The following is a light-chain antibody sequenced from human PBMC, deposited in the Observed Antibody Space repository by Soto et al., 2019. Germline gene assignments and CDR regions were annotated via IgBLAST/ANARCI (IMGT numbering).Light chain of an antibody. CDR3: SSFEASNNLL. CDR1: SSDVGGYHY. Sequence: QSALTQPRSVSGSPGQSVTISCTGTSSDVGGYHYVSWYQHHPGKVPKLMIYEVSKRPSGVPDRFSGSKSGNTASLTVSGLQVEDEADYYCSSFEASNNLLFGGGTKLTVL. V-gene: IGLV2-8*01. J-gene: IGLJ2*01. CDR2: EVS.